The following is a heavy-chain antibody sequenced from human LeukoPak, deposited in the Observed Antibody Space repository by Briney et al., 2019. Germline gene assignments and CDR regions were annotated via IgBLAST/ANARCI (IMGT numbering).Heavy chain of an antibody. Sequence: ASVKVSCKASGYTFTGYYMHWVRQAPGQGLEWMGWINPNSGGTNYAQKFQGRVTMTRDTSISTAYMELSRLRSDDTAVYYCARVGSDKRYFDWLLFFDYWGQGTLVTVSS. CDR2: INPNSGGT. V-gene: IGHV1-2*02. CDR3: ARVGSDKRYFDWLLFFDY. CDR1: GYTFTGYY. D-gene: IGHD3-9*01. J-gene: IGHJ4*02.